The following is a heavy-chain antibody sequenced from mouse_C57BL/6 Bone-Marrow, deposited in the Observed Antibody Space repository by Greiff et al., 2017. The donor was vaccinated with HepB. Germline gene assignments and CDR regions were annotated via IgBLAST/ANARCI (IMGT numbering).Heavy chain of an antibody. J-gene: IGHJ2*01. Sequence: VQLKESGTVLARPGASVKMSCKTSGYTFTSYWMHWVKQRPGQGLEWIGAIYPGNSDTSYNQKFKGKAKLTAVTSASTAYMELSSLTNEDSAVYYCTLITTVVATTCYYFDYWGQGTTLTVSS. V-gene: IGHV1-5*01. D-gene: IGHD1-1*01. CDR2: IYPGNSDT. CDR1: GYTFTSYW. CDR3: TLITTVVATTCYYFDY.